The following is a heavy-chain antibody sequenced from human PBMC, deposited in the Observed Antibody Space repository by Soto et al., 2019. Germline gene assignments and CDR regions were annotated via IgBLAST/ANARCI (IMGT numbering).Heavy chain of an antibody. CDR2: FSGSSGNT. J-gene: IGHJ4*02. Sequence: EVQLLESGGGLAQPGGSLRLSCAASGFSISTYGVTWVRQAPGKGLEWVSGFSGSSGNTYYADSVKGRFAISRDNSQNTVNLQMNSLRAEDTAVYYCARWNGYGDSWGQGTLVTVSS. V-gene: IGHV3-23*01. CDR1: GFSISTYG. CDR3: ARWNGYGDS. D-gene: IGHD1-1*01.